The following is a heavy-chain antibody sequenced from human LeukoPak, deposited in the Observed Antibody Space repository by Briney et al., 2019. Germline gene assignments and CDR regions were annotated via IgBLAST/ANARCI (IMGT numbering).Heavy chain of an antibody. CDR3: ARNGNYYDSSGSSFDY. J-gene: IGHJ4*02. Sequence: GESLRLSCAASGFTFSSYSMNWVRQAPGKGLEWVSSISSGSTAKWYADSVKGRFTISRDNAKNSLYLQMNSLRAEDTAVYYCARNGNYYDSSGSSFDYWGQGTLVTVSS. CDR2: ISSGSTAK. V-gene: IGHV3-21*01. CDR1: GFTFSSYS. D-gene: IGHD3-22*01.